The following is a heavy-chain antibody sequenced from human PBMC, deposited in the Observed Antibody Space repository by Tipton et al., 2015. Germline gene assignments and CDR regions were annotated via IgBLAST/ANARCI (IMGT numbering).Heavy chain of an antibody. CDR3: ARRFSHSSSWTFDY. J-gene: IGHJ4*02. D-gene: IGHD6-13*01. V-gene: IGHV4-38-2*02. CDR1: GYSLSTGHC. Sequence: TLSLTCNVSGYSLSTGHCWGWVRLSPGKGLEWVANICSSGNAYYNPSLKSRVTMSADASKTHFSLEVNSVTAADTAVYYCARRFSHSSSWTFDYWGQGTLVTVSS. CDR2: ICSSGNA.